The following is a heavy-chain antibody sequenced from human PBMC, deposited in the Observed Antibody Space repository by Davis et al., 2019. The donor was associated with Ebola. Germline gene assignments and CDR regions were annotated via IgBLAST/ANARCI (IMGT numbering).Heavy chain of an antibody. CDR2: IWYDGSNK. J-gene: IGHJ4*02. Sequence: GESLKISCAASGFTFSSYGMHWVRQAPGKGLEWVAVIWYDGSNKYYADSVKGRFTISRDNSKNTLYLQMNSLRAEDTAVYYCARDHQYGDYGDYWGQGTLVTVSS. CDR3: ARDHQYGDYGDY. CDR1: GFTFSSYG. D-gene: IGHD4-17*01. V-gene: IGHV3-33*01.